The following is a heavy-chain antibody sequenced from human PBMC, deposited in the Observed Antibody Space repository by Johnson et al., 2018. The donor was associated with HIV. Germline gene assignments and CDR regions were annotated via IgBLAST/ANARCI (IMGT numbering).Heavy chain of an antibody. CDR3: VKDIGYGGPSDGAFDI. D-gene: IGHD4-23*01. CDR1: GFTFSSYA. Sequence: QVQLVESGGGVVQPGRSLRLSCAASGFTFSSYAMHWVRQAPGKGLEWVAVISYDGSNKYYADSVKGRFTISRDNSKNTLYLQMNSLRPEDTAVYYCVKDIGYGGPSDGAFDIWGQGTMVTVSS. V-gene: IGHV3-30*04. CDR2: ISYDGSNK. J-gene: IGHJ3*02.